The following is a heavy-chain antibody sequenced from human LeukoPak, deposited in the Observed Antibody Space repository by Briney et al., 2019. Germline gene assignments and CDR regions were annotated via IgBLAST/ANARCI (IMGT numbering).Heavy chain of an antibody. CDR1: GFTFSSYE. Sequence: GGSLRLSCAASGFTFSSYEMNWVRQAPGKGLEWVSYISSSGSTIYYADSVKGRFTISRDNAKNSLYLQMNSLRAEDTAVYYCARGGTLAYFQHWGQGTLVTASS. CDR3: ARGGTLAYFQH. V-gene: IGHV3-48*03. CDR2: ISSSGSTI. J-gene: IGHJ1*01.